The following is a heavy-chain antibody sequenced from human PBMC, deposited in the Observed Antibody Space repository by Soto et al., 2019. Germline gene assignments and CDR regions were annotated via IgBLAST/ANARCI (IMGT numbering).Heavy chain of an antibody. J-gene: IGHJ6*03. D-gene: IGHD2-15*01. Sequence: PGGSLRLSCAASGFSFSTFAMSWVRQPPGKGLEWVSVVSVSGDTTYCTDSVKGRFTISRDNSKNTLYLQMNSLGFEDTAVYYCAKGSYCSGGSCSHQYFYYMDVWGKGTTVTVSS. V-gene: IGHV3-23*01. CDR3: AKGSYCSGGSCSHQYFYYMDV. CDR2: VSVSGDTT. CDR1: GFSFSTFA.